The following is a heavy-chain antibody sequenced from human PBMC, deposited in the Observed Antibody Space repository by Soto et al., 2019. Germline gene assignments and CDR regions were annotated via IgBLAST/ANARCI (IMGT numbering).Heavy chain of an antibody. Sequence: EVQLVESGGGLVQPGRSLRLSCAASGFTFDDYAMHWVRQAPGKGLEWVSGISWNSGSIGYPDSVKGRFTISRDNAKNSLYLQMNSLRAEDTALYYCAKSGGPDCSGGSCHFDYWGQGTLVTVSS. D-gene: IGHD2-15*01. CDR1: GFTFDDYA. CDR2: ISWNSGSI. V-gene: IGHV3-9*01. J-gene: IGHJ4*02. CDR3: AKSGGPDCSGGSCHFDY.